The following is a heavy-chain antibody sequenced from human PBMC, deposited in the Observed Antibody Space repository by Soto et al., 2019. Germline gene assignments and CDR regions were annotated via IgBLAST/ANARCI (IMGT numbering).Heavy chain of an antibody. CDR1: GFTFSNYA. CDR3: ARDSGGDYHNYYMDV. D-gene: IGHD4-17*01. CDR2: IWYDGSDK. V-gene: IGHV3-33*01. J-gene: IGHJ6*03. Sequence: QMQLVESGGGVVQPGTSLRLSCAASGFTFSNYAMHWVRQAPGKGLEWVTIIWYDGSDKNYGDSVKGRFTISRDNSKNPLYLQMNRLRVEDTAVYYCARDSGGDYHNYYMDVWGKGTTVTVSS.